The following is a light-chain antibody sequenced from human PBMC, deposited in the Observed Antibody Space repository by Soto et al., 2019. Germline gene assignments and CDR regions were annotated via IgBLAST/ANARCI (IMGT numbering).Light chain of an antibody. CDR1: QSISRT. Sequence: EILMTQSPATLSVSPGEGLTLSCRASQSISRTLAWYQQRPGQAPRLLIYGASSRATGVPARFGGSGSGTEFTLTISSLQSEDFAVYYCQQYNDWPLTFGGGTKV. V-gene: IGKV3-15*01. CDR3: QQYNDWPLT. CDR2: GAS. J-gene: IGKJ4*01.